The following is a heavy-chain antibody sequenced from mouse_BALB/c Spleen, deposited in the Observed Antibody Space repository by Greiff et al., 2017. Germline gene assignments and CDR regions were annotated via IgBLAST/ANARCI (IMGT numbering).Heavy chain of an antibody. CDR2: IDPANGNT. Sequence: EVQLQQSGAELVKPGASVKLSCTASGFNIKDTYMHWVKQRPEQGLEWIGRIDPANGNTKYDPKFQGKATITADTSSNTAYLQLSSLTSEDTAVYYCALLLDFDYWGQGTTLTVSS. CDR3: ALLLDFDY. CDR1: GFNIKDTY. D-gene: IGHD2-10*01. V-gene: IGHV14-3*02. J-gene: IGHJ2*01.